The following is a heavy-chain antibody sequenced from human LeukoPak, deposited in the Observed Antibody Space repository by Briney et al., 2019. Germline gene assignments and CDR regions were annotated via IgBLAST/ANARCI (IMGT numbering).Heavy chain of an antibody. J-gene: IGHJ3*02. CDR2: IRSKANSYAT. CDR3: TXPQDIXLVPAERMAFDI. Sequence: PGGSLRLSCAASGFTFSGSAMHWVRQASGKGLEWVGRIRSKANSYATAYAASVKGRFTISRDDSKNTAYLQMNSLKTEDTAVYYCTXPQDIXLVPAERMAFDIWGQGTMVTVSS. V-gene: IGHV3-73*01. D-gene: IGHD2-2*01. CDR1: GFTFSGSA.